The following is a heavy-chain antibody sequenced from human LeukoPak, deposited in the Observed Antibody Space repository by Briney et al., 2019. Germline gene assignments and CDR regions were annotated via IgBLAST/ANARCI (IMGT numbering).Heavy chain of an antibody. CDR1: GFTFSSNS. V-gene: IGHV3-21*01. D-gene: IGHD3-22*01. CDR3: ARALDSSGYLLPDY. Sequence: SGGSLRLSCAASGFTFSSNSMNWVRPAPGKGLEWVSSISSSSSYIYYADSVKGRFTISRDNAKNSLYLQMNSLRAEDTAVYYCARALDSSGYLLPDYWGQGTLVTVSS. J-gene: IGHJ4*02. CDR2: ISSSSSYI.